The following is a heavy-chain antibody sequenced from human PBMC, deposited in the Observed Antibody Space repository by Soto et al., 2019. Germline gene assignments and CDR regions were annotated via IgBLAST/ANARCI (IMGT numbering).Heavy chain of an antibody. CDR2: IYYSGST. CDR1: GDSISSRSYY. Sequence: SSETLSLTCTVTGDSISSRSYYLGWIRQPPGKGLEWIGSIYYSGSTYNNPSLRGRVSMSIDTSKDQFSLKLKSVTAADTALYFCARQRTSVVNKAYFDVWGPGYLVAVSS. J-gene: IGHJ4*02. CDR3: ARQRTSVVNKAYFDV. V-gene: IGHV4-39*01. D-gene: IGHD2-21*01.